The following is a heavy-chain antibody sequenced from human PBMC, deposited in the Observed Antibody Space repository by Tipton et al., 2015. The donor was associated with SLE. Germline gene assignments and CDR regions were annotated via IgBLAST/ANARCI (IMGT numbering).Heavy chain of an antibody. D-gene: IGHD2-15*01. CDR1: GFMFSSYA. J-gene: IGHJ4*02. Sequence: GSLRLSCAAAGFMFSSYAMRWVRQAPGKGLEWVSGISGGVDSTSYADSVKGRFTISRDNSKNTLYLQMDNLRGDDTAVYYCVPRQVDFDHWGQGTLVSVSS. V-gene: IGHV3-23*01. CDR2: ISGGVDST. CDR3: VPRQVDFDH.